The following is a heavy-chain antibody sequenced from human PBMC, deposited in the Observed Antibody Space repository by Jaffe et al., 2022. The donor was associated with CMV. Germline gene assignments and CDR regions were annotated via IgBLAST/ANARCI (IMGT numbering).Heavy chain of an antibody. V-gene: IGHV1-8*01. J-gene: IGHJ6*02. Sequence: QVQLVQSGAEVKKPGASVKVSCKASGYTFTSYDINWVRQATGQGLEWMGWMNPNSGNTGYAQKFQGRVTMTRNTSISTAYMELSSLRSEDTAVYYCAREVHGGYDFWSGYYTGIGGKYYYYGMDVWGQGTTVTVSS. CDR2: MNPNSGNT. CDR1: GYTFTSYD. CDR3: AREVHGGYDFWSGYYTGIGGKYYYYGMDV. D-gene: IGHD3-3*01.